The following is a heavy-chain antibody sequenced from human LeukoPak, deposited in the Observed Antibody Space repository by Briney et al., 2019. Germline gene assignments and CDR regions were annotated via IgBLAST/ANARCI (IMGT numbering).Heavy chain of an antibody. J-gene: IGHJ4*02. CDR2: IYPGDSDT. CDR3: ARPYCGGDCYSGTHFDY. CDR1: GYTFTSYW. Sequence: ASVKVSCKASGYTFTSYWIGWVRQMPGKGLEWMGIIYPGDSDTRYSPSFQGQVTISADKSISTAYLQWSSLKASDTAMYYCARPYCGGDCYSGTHFDYWGQGTLVTVSS. V-gene: IGHV5-51*01. D-gene: IGHD2-21*02.